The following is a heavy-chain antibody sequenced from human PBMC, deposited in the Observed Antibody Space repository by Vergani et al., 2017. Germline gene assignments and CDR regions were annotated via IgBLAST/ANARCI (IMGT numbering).Heavy chain of an antibody. CDR1: GGSISSYY. J-gene: IGHJ3*02. CDR2: IYYSGST. CDR3: ARATPIHDAFDI. V-gene: IGHV4-59*01. D-gene: IGHD3-3*01. Sequence: QVQLQESGPGLVKPSQTLSLTCTVSGGSISSYYWSWIRQPPGKGLEWIGYIYYSGSTNYNPSLKSRVTISVDTSKNQFSLKLSSVTAADTAVYYCARATPIHDAFDIWGQGKMVTVSS.